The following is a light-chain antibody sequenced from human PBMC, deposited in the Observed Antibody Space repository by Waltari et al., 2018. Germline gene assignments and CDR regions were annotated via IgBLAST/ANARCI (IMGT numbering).Light chain of an antibody. J-gene: IGKJ3*01. CDR3: QQYDNLLFT. Sequence: DIQMTQSQSSLSASVGERVTITCQASQDISNYLNWYQQKPGKAPKLLIYDASNLETGVPSRFSGSGSGTDFTFTISSLQPEDIATYYCQQYDNLLFTFGPGTKVDIK. CDR1: QDISNY. V-gene: IGKV1-33*01. CDR2: DAS.